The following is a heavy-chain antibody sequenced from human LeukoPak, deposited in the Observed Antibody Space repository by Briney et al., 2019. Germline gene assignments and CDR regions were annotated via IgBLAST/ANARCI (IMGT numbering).Heavy chain of an antibody. D-gene: IGHD3-10*01. J-gene: IGHJ4*02. CDR1: GHTFSSYA. CDR3: ARFSDGDGEGY. CDR2: ISPIFGTE. V-gene: IGHV1-69*01. Sequence: ASLEVFCKASGHTFSSYAISWVRQATRQGLEWMGGISPIFGTENDAQKFQGRVTITADEYTSTDYMERGSLRSEDTAVYYCARFSDGDGEGYWGQGTLGTVSS.